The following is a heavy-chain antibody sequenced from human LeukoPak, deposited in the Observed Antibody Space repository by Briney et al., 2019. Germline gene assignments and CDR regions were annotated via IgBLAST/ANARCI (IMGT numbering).Heavy chain of an antibody. CDR1: GGSISSSSYY. V-gene: IGHV4-39*01. Sequence: SETLSLTCTVSGGSISSSSYYWGWIRQPPGKGLEWIGSIYYSGSTYYNPSLKSRVTISVDTSKNQFSLKLSSVTAADTAVYYCARQGGGITMIVEDYWGKGTLVTVSS. CDR3: ARQGGGITMIVEDY. CDR2: IYYSGST. D-gene: IGHD3-22*01. J-gene: IGHJ4*02.